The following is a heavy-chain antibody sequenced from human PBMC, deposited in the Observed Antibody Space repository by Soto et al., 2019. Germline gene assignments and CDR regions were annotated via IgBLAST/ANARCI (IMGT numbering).Heavy chain of an antibody. CDR2: IYYSGST. J-gene: IGHJ4*02. V-gene: IGHV4-31*03. Sequence: QVQLQESGPGLVKPSQTLSLTCTVSGGSISSGGYYWSWIRQHPGKGLEWIGYIYYSGSTYYNPSLKSRVTLPGYTSMNQVSLKLSSVTAADTAVYYCASFIPGTGSDYWGQGTLVTVSS. D-gene: IGHD1-1*01. CDR1: GGSISSGGYY. CDR3: ASFIPGTGSDY.